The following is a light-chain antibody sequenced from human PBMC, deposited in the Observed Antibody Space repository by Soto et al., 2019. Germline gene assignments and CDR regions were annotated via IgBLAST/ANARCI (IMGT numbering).Light chain of an antibody. CDR3: QQYNNWPET. J-gene: IGKJ1*01. CDR2: GAS. V-gene: IGKV3-15*01. CDR1: QSVSSN. Sequence: ERVMTQSLATLSVSPGERATLSCRASQSVSSNLAWYQQKPGQAPRLLIYGASTRATGIPARFSGSGSGTEFTLTISSLQSEDFAVYYCQQYNNWPETFGQGTKVDIK.